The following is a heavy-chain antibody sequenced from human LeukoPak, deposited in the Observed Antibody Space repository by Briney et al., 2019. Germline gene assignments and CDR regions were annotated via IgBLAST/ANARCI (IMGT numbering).Heavy chain of an antibody. CDR3: AKDYGGCDY. CDR2: ISYDGSNK. J-gene: IGHJ4*02. Sequence: PGGSLRLPCAASGFTFSSYGMHWVRQAPGKGLEWVAVISYDGSNKYYADSVKGRFTISRDNSKNTLYLQMNSLRAEDTAVYYCAKDYGGCDYWGQGTLVTVSS. CDR1: GFTFSSYG. V-gene: IGHV3-30*18. D-gene: IGHD4-23*01.